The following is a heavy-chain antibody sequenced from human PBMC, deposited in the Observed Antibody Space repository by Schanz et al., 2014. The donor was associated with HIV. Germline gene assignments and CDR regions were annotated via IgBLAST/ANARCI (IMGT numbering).Heavy chain of an antibody. D-gene: IGHD3-22*01. V-gene: IGHV3-23*01. J-gene: IGHJ4*02. CDR3: ARQYYYDSSGYYPFFDY. CDR1: GFTFRSYA. CDR2: IDGRGVST. Sequence: EVQLLESGGDLVQPGGSLRLSCEASGFTFRSYAMNWVRQTPGKGLQWVSSIDGRGVSTYYGDSLKGRFTISRDNFKDMVYLQMNSLRAEDTAVYYCARQYYYDSSGYYPFFDYWGQGTLVTVSS.